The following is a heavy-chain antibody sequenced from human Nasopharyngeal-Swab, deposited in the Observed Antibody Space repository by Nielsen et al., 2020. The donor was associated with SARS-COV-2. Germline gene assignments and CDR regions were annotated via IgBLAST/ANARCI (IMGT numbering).Heavy chain of an antibody. V-gene: IGHV3-30*04. CDR3: ARDGLDYDFWSAYFMDV. Sequence: GRSLRPSCASSGFTFSSYARHWVRQAPGKGLGWVAAISYVGSNKYYADSVKGRFTISRDNAKNPLYLQMNSWRAEDTAVYYCARDGLDYDFWSAYFMDVWGQGTTVTVSS. D-gene: IGHD3-3*01. CDR2: ISYVGSNK. CDR1: GFTFSSYA. J-gene: IGHJ6*02.